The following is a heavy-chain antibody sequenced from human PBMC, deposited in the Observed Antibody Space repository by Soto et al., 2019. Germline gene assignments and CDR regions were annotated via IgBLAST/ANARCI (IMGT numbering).Heavy chain of an antibody. CDR2: IHHSGST. CDR1: GGSISISNW. CDR3: ARGGYYFYMDV. Sequence: QVQLQESGPGLVKPSETLSLTCAVSGGSISISNWWSWVRQTPGKGLEWIGQIHHSGSTNYIPSLPSPVTITVDKSKKQFSLEMNSGTAAGTAVDYCARGGYYFYMDVWGKGTTVTVSS. J-gene: IGHJ6*03. D-gene: IGHD1-26*01. V-gene: IGHV4-4*02.